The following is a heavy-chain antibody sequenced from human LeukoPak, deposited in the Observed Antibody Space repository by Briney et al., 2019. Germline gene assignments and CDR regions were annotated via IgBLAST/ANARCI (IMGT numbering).Heavy chain of an antibody. D-gene: IGHD6-13*01. V-gene: IGHV1-2*02. CDR1: GYTFTGDY. CDR3: ARDLWEGSNSWIPY. CDR2: INPNSGGT. J-gene: IGHJ4*02. Sequence: ASVKVSCKASGYTFTGDYMHWVRQAPGQGLEWMGWINPNSGGTKYAQKFQGRVTMTRDTSISTAYMELMSLRSDDTAVYYCARDLWEGSNSWIPYWGQGTLVTVSS.